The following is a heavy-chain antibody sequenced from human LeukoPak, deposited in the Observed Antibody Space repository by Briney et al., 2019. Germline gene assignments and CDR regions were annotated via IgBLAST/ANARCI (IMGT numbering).Heavy chain of an antibody. CDR2: INQSGTT. J-gene: IGHJ4*02. CDR3: AGGATPGVF. V-gene: IGHV4-34*01. Sequence: NASETLSLTCAVYGGSFSDYYWNWIRQPPGKGLEWIGEINQSGTTNYNPSLKSRLTISLDTSKNHFSLKLTSATAADTALYYCAGGATPGVFWGQGILLTVSA. D-gene: IGHD3-10*01. CDR1: GGSFSDYY.